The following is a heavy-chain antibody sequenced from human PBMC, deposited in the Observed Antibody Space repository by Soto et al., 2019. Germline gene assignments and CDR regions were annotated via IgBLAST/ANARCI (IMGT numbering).Heavy chain of an antibody. CDR1: GYTFTSYA. J-gene: IGHJ4*02. V-gene: IGHV1-3*01. Sequence: QVQLVQSGAEVKKPGASVKVSCKASGYTFTSYAMHWVRQAPGQRLEWMGWINAGNGNTKYSQKFQGRVTITRDTSASTTYLDLRSLRSEDTAVYSCARDYLLRYFVGFGGLDNWGQEPQVIVSS. CDR2: INAGNGNT. D-gene: IGHD3-9*01. CDR3: ARDYLLRYFVGFGGLDN.